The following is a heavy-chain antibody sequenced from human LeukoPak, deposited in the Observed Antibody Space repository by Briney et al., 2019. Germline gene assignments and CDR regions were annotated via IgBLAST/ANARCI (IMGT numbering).Heavy chain of an antibody. D-gene: IGHD3-22*01. J-gene: IGHJ4*02. Sequence: ASVKVSCKASGYTFTGYYMHWVRQAPGQGLEWMGWINPNSSGTNYAQKFQGRVTMTRDTSISTAYMELSRLRSDDTAVYYCARAGFVYYDSSGHPGYWGQGTLVTVSS. CDR3: ARAGFVYYDSSGHPGY. CDR1: GYTFTGYY. V-gene: IGHV1-2*02. CDR2: INPNSSGT.